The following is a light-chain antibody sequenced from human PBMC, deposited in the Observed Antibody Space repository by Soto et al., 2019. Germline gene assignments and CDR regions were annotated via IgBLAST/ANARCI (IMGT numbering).Light chain of an antibody. Sequence: LTHPGSTSGSPGPSLTIYCTGTNSDLGGYNYVSWYQQHPGKARKLMIFEASKRHSGVPDRFSGSKSGNTASLTVSGLQAEDEADYYCSSYAGSNIHYVFGTGTKVTVL. J-gene: IGLJ1*01. CDR2: EAS. CDR3: SSYAGSNIHYV. CDR1: NSDLGGYNY. V-gene: IGLV2-8*01.